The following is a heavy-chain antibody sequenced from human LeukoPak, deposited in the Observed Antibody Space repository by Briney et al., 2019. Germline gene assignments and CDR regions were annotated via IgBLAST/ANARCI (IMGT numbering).Heavy chain of an antibody. Sequence: PSETLSLTCTVSGGSISSSSYYWGWIRQPPGKGLEWVANIKQDGSEKYYVDSVKGRFTISRDNAKNSLYLQMNSLRAEDTAVYYCARGLVGATSWGQGTLVTVSS. CDR2: IKQDGSEK. V-gene: IGHV3-7*01. J-gene: IGHJ4*02. CDR1: GGSISSSSYY. CDR3: ARGLVGATS. D-gene: IGHD1-26*01.